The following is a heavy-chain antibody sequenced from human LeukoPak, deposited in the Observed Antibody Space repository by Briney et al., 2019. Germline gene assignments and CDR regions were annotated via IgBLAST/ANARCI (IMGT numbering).Heavy chain of an antibody. Sequence: GGSLSLSCAASGFTFSSYAMHWVRQAPGKGLEWVAVISYDGSNKYYADSVKGRFTISRDNSKNTLYLQMNSLRAEDTAVYYCARDLANYYDSGFYYYYGMDVWGQGTTVTVSS. CDR1: GFTFSSYA. CDR3: ARDLANYYDSGFYYYYGMDV. J-gene: IGHJ6*02. D-gene: IGHD3-22*01. V-gene: IGHV3-30*04. CDR2: ISYDGSNK.